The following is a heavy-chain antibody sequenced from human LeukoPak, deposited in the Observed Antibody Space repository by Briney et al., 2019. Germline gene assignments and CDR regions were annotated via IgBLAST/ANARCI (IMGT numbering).Heavy chain of an antibody. CDR2: ISGSGGST. D-gene: IGHD4-17*01. CDR1: GFTFSSYG. V-gene: IGHV3-23*01. J-gene: IGHJ6*03. Sequence: GGSLRLSCAASGFTFSSYGMSWVRQAPGKGLEWVSAISGSGGSTYYADSVNGRFIISRDNSKNTLYLQMNSLRAEDTAVYYCAKGGVYGDYFYYYYYYMDVWGKGTTVTISS. CDR3: AKGGVYGDYFYYYYYYMDV.